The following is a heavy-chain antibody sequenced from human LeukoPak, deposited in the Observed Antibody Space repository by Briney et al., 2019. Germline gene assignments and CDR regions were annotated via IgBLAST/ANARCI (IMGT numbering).Heavy chain of an antibody. CDR3: ARAGYSSSPDAFDI. CDR1: GGTSSSYT. D-gene: IGHD6-13*01. J-gene: IGHJ3*02. CDR2: IIPILGIA. Sequence: GSSVKVSCKASGGTSSSYTISWVRQAPGQGLEWMGRIIPILGIANYAQKFQGRVTITADKSTSTAYMELSSLRSEDTAVYYCARAGYSSSPDAFDIWGQGTMVTVSS. V-gene: IGHV1-69*02.